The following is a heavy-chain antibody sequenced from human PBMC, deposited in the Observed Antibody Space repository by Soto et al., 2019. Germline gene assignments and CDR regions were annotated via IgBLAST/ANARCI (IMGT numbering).Heavy chain of an antibody. CDR3: ARDSPSVGAYYYYGMDV. Sequence: GGSLRLSCAASGFTFSSYWMHWVRQAPGKGLVWVSRINSDGSSTSYADSVKGRFTISRDNAKNTLYLQMNSLRAEDTAVYYCARDSPSVGAYYYYGMDVWGQGTTVTVSS. J-gene: IGHJ6*02. D-gene: IGHD1-26*01. CDR1: GFTFSSYW. CDR2: INSDGSST. V-gene: IGHV3-74*01.